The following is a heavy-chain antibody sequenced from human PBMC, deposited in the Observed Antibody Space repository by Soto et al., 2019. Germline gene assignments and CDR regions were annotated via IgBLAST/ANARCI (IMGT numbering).Heavy chain of an antibody. D-gene: IGHD2-15*01. CDR2: IKSKTDGGTT. J-gene: IGHJ4*02. CDR3: TTMEVVVAAAFDY. CDR1: GFTFSNAW. Sequence: GGSLRLSCAASGFTFSNAWMSWVRQAPGKGLEWVGRIKSKTDGGTTDYAAPVKGRFTISRDDSRSTLYLQMNSLKTEDTAVYYCTTMEVVVAAAFDYWGQGTLVTVSS. V-gene: IGHV3-15*01.